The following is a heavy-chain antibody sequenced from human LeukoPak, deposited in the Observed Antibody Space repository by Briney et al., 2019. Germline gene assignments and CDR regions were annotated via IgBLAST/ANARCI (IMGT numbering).Heavy chain of an antibody. CDR2: IIPIFGTA. CDR1: GGTFSSYA. V-gene: IGHV1-69*05. Sequence: SVKVSCKASGGTFSSYAISWVRQAPGQGLEWMGGIIPIFGTANYAQKFQGRVTMTRDTPISTAYMELSRVTSDDTAVYYCARVEVRGVLIADFDYWGQGTLVTVSS. J-gene: IGHJ4*02. D-gene: IGHD3-10*01. CDR3: ARVEVRGVLIADFDY.